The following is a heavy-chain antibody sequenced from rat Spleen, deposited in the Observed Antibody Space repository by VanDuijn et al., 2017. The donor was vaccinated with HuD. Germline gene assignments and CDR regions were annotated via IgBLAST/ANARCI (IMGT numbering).Heavy chain of an antibody. V-gene: IGHV5-22*01. CDR2: ISYDGSSI. CDR1: GFTFSNYD. J-gene: IGHJ1*01. Sequence: EVQLVESGGGLVQPGRSMKLACAASGFTFSNYDMAWVRQAPTKGMEWVASISYDGSSIYYRDSVKGRFTISRDNAKSTLDLQMDSLKSDDTATYYCVRQMYTKDYSYWYFDFWGPGTMVTVSS. D-gene: IGHD1-6*01. CDR3: VRQMYTKDYSYWYFDF.